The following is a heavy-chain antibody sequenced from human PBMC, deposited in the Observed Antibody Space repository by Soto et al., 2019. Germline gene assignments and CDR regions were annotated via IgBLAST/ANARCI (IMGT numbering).Heavy chain of an antibody. CDR3: ARDSDSGWSLAF. Sequence: QVQLVESGGGLVKPGGSLRLSCAVSGFPFSNCYMSWIRQAPGKGLEWISYISASGSVIYYADSVKGRFTISRDNAKKSLYLQMNSLRAEDTAVYYCARDSDSGWSLAFWGQGTLVTVSS. CDR1: GFPFSNCY. D-gene: IGHD6-19*01. J-gene: IGHJ4*02. V-gene: IGHV3-11*01. CDR2: ISASGSVI.